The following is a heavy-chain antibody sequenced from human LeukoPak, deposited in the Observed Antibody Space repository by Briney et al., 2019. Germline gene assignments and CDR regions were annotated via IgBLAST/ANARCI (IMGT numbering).Heavy chain of an antibody. CDR3: AREGRGGEFDY. J-gene: IGHJ4*02. V-gene: IGHV3-21*01. Sequence: GGSLRLSCAASGFTFSSYSMNWVRQAPGKGLEWVSYIYYADSVKGRFTISRDNSKNTLYLQMNSLRAEDTAVYYCAREGRGGEFDYWGQGTLVTVSS. D-gene: IGHD3-10*01. CDR2: I. CDR1: GFTFSSYS.